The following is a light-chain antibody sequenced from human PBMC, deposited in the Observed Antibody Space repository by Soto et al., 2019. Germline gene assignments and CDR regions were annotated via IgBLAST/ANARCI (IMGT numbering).Light chain of an antibody. CDR2: AAG. Sequence: DIQMTQSPSSLSASVGDRVTITCRASQSISSYLNWYQQKPGKAPNLLIYAAGSLQSGVPSRFVGGGSGTEFALTISSLQPEDFAVYYCQQYNNWPPWTFGQGTKVEIK. CDR3: QQYNNWPPWT. CDR1: QSISSY. J-gene: IGKJ1*01. V-gene: IGKV1-39*01.